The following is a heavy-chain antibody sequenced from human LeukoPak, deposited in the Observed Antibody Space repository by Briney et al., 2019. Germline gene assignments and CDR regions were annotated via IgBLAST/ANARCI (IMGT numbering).Heavy chain of an antibody. D-gene: IGHD6-19*01. Sequence: GAPVKVSCKASGYTFTSYGISWVRQAPGQGLEWMGWISGYKGNTNYAQKFQGRVTMTTDTSTSTAYMELRSLRSDDTAVYYCARDPGYSSSYYFDYWGQGTLVTVSS. CDR1: GYTFTSYG. CDR3: ARDPGYSSSYYFDY. V-gene: IGHV1-18*01. CDR2: ISGYKGNT. J-gene: IGHJ4*02.